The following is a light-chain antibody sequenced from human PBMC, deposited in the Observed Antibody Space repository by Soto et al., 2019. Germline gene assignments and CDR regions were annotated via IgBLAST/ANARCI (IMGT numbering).Light chain of an antibody. CDR3: QQYDYWPPWT. CDR1: QSVIDN. CDR2: GAS. V-gene: IGKV3-15*01. Sequence: ETVLTQSPGTLSLSPGERATLCCRASQSVIDNLAWYQQKPGQARRLLXYGASTRATGIPARFSGSVSGTEFTLPISSLQSEDSAFYYGQQYDYWPPWTFGQGTKVDIK. J-gene: IGKJ1*01.